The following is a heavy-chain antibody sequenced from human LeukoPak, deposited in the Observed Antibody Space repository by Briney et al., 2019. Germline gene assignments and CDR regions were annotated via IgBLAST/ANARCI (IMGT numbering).Heavy chain of an antibody. J-gene: IGHJ4*02. CDR1: GGSISSHY. CDR2: IYTSGST. D-gene: IGHD5-12*01. V-gene: IGHV4-4*07. CDR3: ARRYSGYDYGYFDY. Sequence: SETLSLTCTVSGGSISSHYWSWIRQPAGKGLEWLRRIYTSGSTNYNPSLKSRVTMSVDTSKNQFSLKLSSVTAADTAVYYCARRYSGYDYGYFDYWGQGTLVTVSS.